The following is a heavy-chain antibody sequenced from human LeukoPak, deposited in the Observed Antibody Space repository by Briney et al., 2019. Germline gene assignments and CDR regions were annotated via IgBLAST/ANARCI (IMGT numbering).Heavy chain of an antibody. D-gene: IGHD2-2*01. CDR1: GGSFSGYY. Sequence: SETLSLTCAVYGGSFSGYYWSWIRQPPGKGLEWIGEINHSGSTNYNPSLKSRVTISVDTSKNQFSLKLSSVTAADTAVYHCARGLQLLTGNFDYWGQGTLVTVSS. J-gene: IGHJ4*02. CDR3: ARGLQLLTGNFDY. V-gene: IGHV4-34*01. CDR2: INHSGST.